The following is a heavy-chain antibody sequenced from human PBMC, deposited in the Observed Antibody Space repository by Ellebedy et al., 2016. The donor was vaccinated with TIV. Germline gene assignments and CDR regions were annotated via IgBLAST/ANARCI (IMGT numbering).Heavy chain of an antibody. Sequence: SGPTLVKPTQTLTLTCTFSGFSLSAGSAAVAWIRQPPGKALEWLARIDWDDDKYYSTSLKTRLTISKDTSKNQVVLTMTNMDPVDTATYYCARIITAKVLGYNWFDPWGQGTLVTVSS. CDR1: GFSLSAGSAA. CDR3: ARIITAKVLGYNWFDP. CDR2: IDWDDDK. J-gene: IGHJ5*02. V-gene: IGHV2-70*12. D-gene: IGHD5-18*01.